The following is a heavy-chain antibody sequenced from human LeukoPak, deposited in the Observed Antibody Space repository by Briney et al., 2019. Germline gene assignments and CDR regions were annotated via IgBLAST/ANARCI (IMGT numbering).Heavy chain of an antibody. J-gene: IGHJ6*03. CDR1: GGSFSGYY. Sequence: SETLSLTCAVYGGSFSGYYWSWIRQPPGKGLEWIGYIYYSGSTNYNPSLKSRVTMSVDTSKNQFSLRLSSVTAADTAVYYCARMGSDTVTSLYYYYYMDVWGKGTTVTISS. V-gene: IGHV4-59*01. D-gene: IGHD4-17*01. CDR3: ARMGSDTVTSLYYYYYMDV. CDR2: IYYSGST.